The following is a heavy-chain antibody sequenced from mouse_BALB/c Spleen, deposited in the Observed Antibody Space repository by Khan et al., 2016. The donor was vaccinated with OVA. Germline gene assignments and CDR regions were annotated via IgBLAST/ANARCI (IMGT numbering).Heavy chain of an antibody. CDR1: GYTFADYY. CDR2: LYPGTGNT. V-gene: IGHV1-77*01. J-gene: IGHJ4*01. D-gene: IGHD1-1*02. Sequence: QVRLQQSGAALARPGASVKLSCKASGYTFADYYINWVKQRTGQGLEWIGVLYPGTGNTYYYEKFKGKVTLTTDKSSSTAYMHLSSLTSEDSAVYFCARCRGSYNYCYAFDCWGQGTSVTVSS. CDR3: ARCRGSYNYCYAFDC.